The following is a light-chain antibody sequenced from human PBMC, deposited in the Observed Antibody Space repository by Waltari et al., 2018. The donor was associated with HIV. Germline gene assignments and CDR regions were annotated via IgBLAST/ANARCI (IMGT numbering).Light chain of an antibody. Sequence: VLTQSPATLSLSPGDRATLSCRASQSVSSYLAWYQQKPGQAPRPLIYDASNRATGIPARFSGSGSGTDFTLTISSLEPEDFAVYYCQQRSNWPPLLTFGGGTKVEIK. V-gene: IGKV3-11*01. J-gene: IGKJ4*01. CDR3: QQRSNWPPLLT. CDR2: DAS. CDR1: QSVSSY.